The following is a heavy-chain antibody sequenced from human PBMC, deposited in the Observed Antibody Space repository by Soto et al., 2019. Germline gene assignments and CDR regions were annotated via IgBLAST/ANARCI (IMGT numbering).Heavy chain of an antibody. V-gene: IGHV1-3*01. Sequence: QVQLVQSGAEVKKPGASVKVSCKASGYTFTSYAMHWVRQAPGQRLEWMGWINAGNGNTKYSQKFQGRVTITRDTSASTGYMELSSLRSEDTAVYYCARGYGGYFHWFDPWGQGTLVTVSS. D-gene: IGHD5-12*01. CDR1: GYTFTSYA. CDR3: ARGYGGYFHWFDP. CDR2: INAGNGNT. J-gene: IGHJ5*02.